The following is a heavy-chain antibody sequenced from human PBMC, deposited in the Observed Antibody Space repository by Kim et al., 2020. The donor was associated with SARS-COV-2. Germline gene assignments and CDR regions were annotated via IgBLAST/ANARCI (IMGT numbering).Heavy chain of an antibody. CDR3: ARDGYYGSGTVEGYFDL. V-gene: IGHV3-74*01. D-gene: IGHD3-10*01. J-gene: IGHJ2*01. Sequence: VKGRFTISRDNAKNPLYLQMNSLRAEDTAVYYCARDGYYGSGTVEGYFDLWGRGTLVTVSS.